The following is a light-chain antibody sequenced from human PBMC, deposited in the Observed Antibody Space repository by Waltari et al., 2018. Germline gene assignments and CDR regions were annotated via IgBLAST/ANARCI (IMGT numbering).Light chain of an antibody. J-gene: IGKJ4*01. CDR2: VAS. V-gene: IGKV1-27*01. CDR1: QGITDY. Sequence: DIKMTQSPSSLSASVGDRVTITCRASQGITDYLAWYQQKPGKVPKLLIYVASTLQSGVPSRFSGRGSGTDFTLTISSLQPEDAATYYCQKYNSVPLTFGGGTKVEIK. CDR3: QKYNSVPLT.